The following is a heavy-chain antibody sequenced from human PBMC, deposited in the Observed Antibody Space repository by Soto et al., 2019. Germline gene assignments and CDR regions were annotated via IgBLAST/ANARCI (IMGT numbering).Heavy chain of an antibody. CDR1: GGTFSSYA. Sequence: QVQLVQSGAEVKKPGSSVKVSCKASGGTFSSYAISWVRQAPGQGLEWMGGIIPIFGTANYAQKFQGRVTITADESTSTAYMELSSLRSEDTAVYYCAQRPYYYDSSGYSPLRYWGQGTLATVSS. CDR2: IIPIFGTA. CDR3: AQRPYYYDSSGYSPLRY. V-gene: IGHV1-69*01. D-gene: IGHD3-22*01. J-gene: IGHJ4*02.